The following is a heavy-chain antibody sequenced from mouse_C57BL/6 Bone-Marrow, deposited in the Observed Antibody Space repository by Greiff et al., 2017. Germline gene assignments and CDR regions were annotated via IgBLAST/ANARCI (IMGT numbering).Heavy chain of an antibody. CDR3: ARRRYYDYAWFAY. D-gene: IGHD2-4*01. CDR1: GFTFSSYG. Sequence: EVMLVESGGDLVKPGGSLKLSCAASGFTFSSYGMSWVRQTPDKRLEWVATISSGGSYTYYPDSVKGRFTISRDNAKNTLYLQMSSLKSEDTAMYYCARRRYYDYAWFAYWGQGTLVTVSA. J-gene: IGHJ3*01. V-gene: IGHV5-6*02. CDR2: ISSGGSYT.